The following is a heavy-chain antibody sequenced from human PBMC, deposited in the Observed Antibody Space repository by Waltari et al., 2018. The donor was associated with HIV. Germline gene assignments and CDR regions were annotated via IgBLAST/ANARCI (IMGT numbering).Heavy chain of an antibody. V-gene: IGHV3-43*01. D-gene: IGHD5-12*01. CDR3: AKDIGGYDSFYYYYGMDV. J-gene: IGHJ6*02. CDR1: GFTFDDYT. Sequence: EVQLVESGGVVVKPGGSLRLSCAASGFTFDDYTMPWVRQAPGRGLGWVSLSSWDGGSTYYADSVKGRFTISRDNSKNSLYLQMNSLRTEDTALYYCAKDIGGYDSFYYYYGMDVWGQGTTVTVSS. CDR2: SSWDGGST.